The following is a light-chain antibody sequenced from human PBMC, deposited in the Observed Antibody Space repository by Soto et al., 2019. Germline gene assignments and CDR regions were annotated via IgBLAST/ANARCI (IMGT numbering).Light chain of an antibody. J-gene: IGKJ4*01. V-gene: IGKV4-1*01. Sequence: DIVMTQSPDSLAVSLGEGATINCKSSQSVLYNSNNKNYLAWYQQKPGQPPKLLIYWASTRESGVPDRFSGSGSATDFTLTISSLQPGDVAVYYCQQYHSPPLTFGGGTKVEIK. CDR2: WAS. CDR3: QQYHSPPLT. CDR1: QSVLYNSNNKNY.